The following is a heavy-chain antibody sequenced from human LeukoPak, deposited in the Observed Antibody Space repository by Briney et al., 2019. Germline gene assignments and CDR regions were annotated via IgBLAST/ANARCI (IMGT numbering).Heavy chain of an antibody. CDR2: INYSGST. J-gene: IGHJ4*02. Sequence: SETLSLTCTVSGGSINSSSYFCVWVRQPPGKGLEWIGSINYSGSTYYNPPLRSRVTISVDTSKNQFSLKLSSVTAADTAVYYCASPYSSSSGFDYWGQGTLVTVSS. CDR1: GGSINSSSYF. V-gene: IGHV4-39*01. CDR3: ASPYSSSSGFDY. D-gene: IGHD6-6*01.